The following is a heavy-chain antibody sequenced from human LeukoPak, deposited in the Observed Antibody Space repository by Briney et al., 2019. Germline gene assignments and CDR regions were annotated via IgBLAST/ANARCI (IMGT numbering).Heavy chain of an antibody. D-gene: IGHD5-18*01. CDR1: GFTFSSYW. J-gene: IGHJ4*02. V-gene: IGHV3-74*03. CDR3: ARGYSYGLDY. CDR2: INTNGNSA. Sequence: GGSLRLSCAVSGFTFSSYWMNWVRQVPGKGLVWVAHINTNGNSATYADFVKGRFTISRDNAKNSLYLQMNSLRAEDTAVYYCARGYSYGLDYWGQGTLVTVSS.